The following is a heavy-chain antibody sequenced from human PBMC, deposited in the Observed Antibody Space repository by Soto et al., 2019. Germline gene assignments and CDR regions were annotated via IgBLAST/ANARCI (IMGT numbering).Heavy chain of an antibody. CDR2: IYYNDDR. CDR1: GFSCTTAGGA. Sequence: SGPTVVNPTRPRTLTCNFSGFSCTTAGGAGGWIRQTQGGALEWLTLIYYNDDRRFNPSLKTSLTITGDTSKTQVVLSLTNVDPGDTATYFCAHSDGGYEIIYFDFWGQGIPVTVSS. V-gene: IGHV2-5*01. J-gene: IGHJ4*02. CDR3: AHSDGGYEIIYFDF. D-gene: IGHD5-12*01.